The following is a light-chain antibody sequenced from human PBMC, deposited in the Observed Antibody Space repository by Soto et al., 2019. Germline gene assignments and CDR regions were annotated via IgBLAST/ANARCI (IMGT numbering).Light chain of an antibody. Sequence: DIQMTQSPSTLSASVKDRVTITCRASQSIGDLLAWYQQKPGEAPKLLIYKASYLESGVPSRFSGSGSGTEFTLTISSLQPEDLATYYCQHYSAFSVTYGQGTKVDIK. CDR2: KAS. CDR1: QSIGDL. J-gene: IGKJ1*01. CDR3: QHYSAFSVT. V-gene: IGKV1-5*03.